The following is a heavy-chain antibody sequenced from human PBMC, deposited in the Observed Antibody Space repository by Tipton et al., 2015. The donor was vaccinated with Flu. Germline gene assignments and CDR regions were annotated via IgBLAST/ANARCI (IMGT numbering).Heavy chain of an antibody. V-gene: IGHV1-2*02. CDR1: GYTFTGYY. CDR3: ASLDVVVPAAYYYGMDV. D-gene: IGHD2-2*01. J-gene: IGHJ6*02. CDR2: INPNSGGT. Sequence: QVQLVQSGAEVKKPGASAKVSCKASGYTFTGYYMHWVRQAPGQGLEWMGWINPNSGGTNYAQKFQGRVTMTRDTSISTAYMELSRLRSDDTAVYYCASLDVVVPAAYYYGMDVWGQGTTVTVSS.